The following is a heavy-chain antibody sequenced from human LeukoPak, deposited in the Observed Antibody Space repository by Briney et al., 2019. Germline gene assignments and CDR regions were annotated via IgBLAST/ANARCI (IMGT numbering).Heavy chain of an antibody. Sequence: ASLKVSCKASGYTFTGYYMHWVRQAPGQGLEWMGWINPNSGGTNYAQKFQGRVTMTRDTSISTAYMELSRLRSADTAVYYCARRKRTILSLDPWGQGTLVTVSS. CDR3: ARRKRTILSLDP. CDR1: GYTFTGYY. D-gene: IGHD1-1*01. J-gene: IGHJ5*02. CDR2: INPNSGGT. V-gene: IGHV1-2*02.